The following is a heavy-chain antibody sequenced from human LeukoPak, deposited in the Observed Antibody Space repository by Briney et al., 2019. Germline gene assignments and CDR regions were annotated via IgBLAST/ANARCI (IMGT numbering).Heavy chain of an antibody. D-gene: IGHD4-17*01. V-gene: IGHV3-23*01. Sequence: GGSLRLSCAASGFTFSSYAVSWVRQAPGKGLEWVSAISGSGGSTYYADSVKGRFTISRDNAKNSLYLQMNSLRAEDTAVYYCARTTVTRHYGTDVWGQGTTVTVSS. CDR2: ISGSGGST. CDR1: GFTFSSYA. CDR3: ARTTVTRHYGTDV. J-gene: IGHJ6*02.